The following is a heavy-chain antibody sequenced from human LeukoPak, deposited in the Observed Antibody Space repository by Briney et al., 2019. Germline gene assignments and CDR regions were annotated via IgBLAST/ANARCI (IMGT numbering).Heavy chain of an antibody. Sequence: GASVKVSCKASGGTFSSYAISWVRQAPGQGLEWMGGIIPILGIANYAQKFQGRVTITADKSTSTAYMELSSLRSEDTAVYYCARVRDYDYVWGSYRSPYYFDYWGQGTLVTVSS. D-gene: IGHD3-16*02. CDR3: ARVRDYDYVWGSYRSPYYFDY. CDR1: GGTFSSYA. CDR2: IIPILGIA. V-gene: IGHV1-69*04. J-gene: IGHJ4*02.